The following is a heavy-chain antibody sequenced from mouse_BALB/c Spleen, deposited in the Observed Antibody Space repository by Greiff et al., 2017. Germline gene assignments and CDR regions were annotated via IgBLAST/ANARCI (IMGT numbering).Heavy chain of an antibody. J-gene: IGHJ2*01. V-gene: IGHV5-12-1*01. CDR1: GFAFSSYD. CDR3: ARSYYFDY. CDR2: ISSGGGST. Sequence: EVKVVESGGGLVKPGGSLKLSCAASGFAFSSYDMSWVRQTPEKRLEWVAYISSGGGSTYYPDTVKGRFTISRDNAKNTLYLQMSSLKSEDTAMYYCARSYYFDYCGQGTTLTVSS.